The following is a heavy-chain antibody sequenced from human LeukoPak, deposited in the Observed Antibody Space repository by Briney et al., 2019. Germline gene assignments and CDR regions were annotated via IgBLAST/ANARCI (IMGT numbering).Heavy chain of an antibody. Sequence: PGGSLRLSCAASGFSFSSYSINWIRQAPGKGLEWVSYISSSGSTIYYADSVKGRFTISRDNAKNSLYLQMNSLRAEDTAVYYCARDPSSSSFFDYWGQGTLVTVSS. CDR1: GFSFSSYS. CDR3: ARDPSSSSFFDY. J-gene: IGHJ4*02. D-gene: IGHD6-6*01. V-gene: IGHV3-48*04. CDR2: ISSSGSTI.